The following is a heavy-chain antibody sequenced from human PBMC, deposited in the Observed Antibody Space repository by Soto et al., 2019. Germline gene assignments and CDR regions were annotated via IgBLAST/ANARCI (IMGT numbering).Heavy chain of an antibody. CDR1: GGSISSSSFH. Sequence: PSETLSLTCTVSGGSISSSSFHWGWIRQPPGKGLEWIGSIYYRGSTYYSPSLKSRVTISVDTSKNQFSLKLSSVTAADTAVYYCARVSGSYYYGMDVWGQGTTVTVSS. V-gene: IGHV4-39*07. J-gene: IGHJ6*02. D-gene: IGHD1-26*01. CDR2: IYYRGST. CDR3: ARVSGSYYYGMDV.